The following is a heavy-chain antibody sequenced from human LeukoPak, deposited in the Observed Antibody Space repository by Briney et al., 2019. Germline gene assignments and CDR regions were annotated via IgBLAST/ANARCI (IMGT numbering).Heavy chain of an antibody. CDR1: GYTLTELS. CDR2: FDPEDGET. D-gene: IGHD5-12*01. V-gene: IGHV1-24*01. J-gene: IGHJ6*02. CDR3: ATAGAYSGYDVYYYYGMDV. Sequence: ASVKVSCKVSGYTLTELSMHWVRQAPGKGLEGMGGFDPEDGETIYAQKFQGRVTMTEDTSTDTAYMELSGLRSEDTAVYYCATAGAYSGYDVYYYYGMDVWGQGTTVTVSS.